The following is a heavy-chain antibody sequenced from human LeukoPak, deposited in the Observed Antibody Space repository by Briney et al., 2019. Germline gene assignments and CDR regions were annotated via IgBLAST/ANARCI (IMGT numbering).Heavy chain of an antibody. D-gene: IGHD1-7*01. CDR3: ARKNWNYGGYYYYYMDV. J-gene: IGHJ6*03. Sequence: ASVKVSCKASGYTFTSYDINWVRQATGQGLEWMGWMNPNSGNTGYAQKFQGRVTITRNTSISTAYMELSSLRSEDTAVYYCARKNWNYGGYYYYYMDVWGKGTTVTVSS. CDR2: MNPNSGNT. CDR1: GYTFTSYD. V-gene: IGHV1-8*03.